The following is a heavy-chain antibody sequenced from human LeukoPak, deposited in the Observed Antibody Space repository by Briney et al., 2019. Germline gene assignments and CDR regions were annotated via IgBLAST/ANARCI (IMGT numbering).Heavy chain of an antibody. CDR2: IYYSGST. Sequence: SETLSLTCTVSGGSISSYYWSWIRQPPGKGLEWIGYIYYSGSTNYNPSLKNRVTISVDTSKNQFSLKLSSVTAADTAVYYCATVDSYGYIFDYWGQGTLVTVSS. V-gene: IGHV4-59*01. CDR1: GGSISSYY. D-gene: IGHD5-18*01. J-gene: IGHJ4*02. CDR3: ATVDSYGYIFDY.